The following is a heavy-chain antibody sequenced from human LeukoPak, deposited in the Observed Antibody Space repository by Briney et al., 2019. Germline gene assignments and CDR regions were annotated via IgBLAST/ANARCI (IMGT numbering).Heavy chain of an antibody. Sequence: ASVKVSCKASRYTFTGYYMHWVRQAPGQGLEWMGWINPNSGGTNYAQRFQGRVTMTGDTSISTAYMELNRLRSDDTAVYYCARVPLSTECTGGSCYEREFDYWGQGTLVSVSS. V-gene: IGHV1-2*02. D-gene: IGHD2-15*01. CDR3: ARVPLSTECTGGSCYEREFDY. CDR1: RYTFTGYY. CDR2: INPNSGGT. J-gene: IGHJ4*02.